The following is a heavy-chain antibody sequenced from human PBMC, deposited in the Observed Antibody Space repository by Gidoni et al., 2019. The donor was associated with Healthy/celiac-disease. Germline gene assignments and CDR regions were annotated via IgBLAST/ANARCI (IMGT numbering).Heavy chain of an antibody. CDR1: GFTLDDYA. CDR3: ANPIAARQAMRGMDV. D-gene: IGHD6-6*01. CDR2: SRGDGGST. J-gene: IGHJ6*02. Sequence: EVQLVESGGGVVQPGGSRRPSCAASGFTLDDYAMHWVRQAPGKGLEWVSRSRGDGGSTYYADSVKGRFTISRDNSKNSLYLQMNSLRTEDTALYYCANPIAARQAMRGMDVWGQGTTVTVS. V-gene: IGHV3-43*02.